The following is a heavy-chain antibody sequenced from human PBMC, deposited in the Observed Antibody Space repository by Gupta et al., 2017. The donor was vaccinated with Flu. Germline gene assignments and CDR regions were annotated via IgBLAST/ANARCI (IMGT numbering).Heavy chain of an antibody. J-gene: IGHJ4*02. V-gene: IGHV3-30*18. D-gene: IGHD3-22*01. Sequence: QVQLVESGGGVVQPGRSLRLSCAASGFTFSSYGMHWVRQAPGKGLEWVAVISYDGSNKYYADSVKGRFTISRDNSKNTLYLQMNSLRAEDTAVYYCAKTYDSSGYHYWGQGTLVTVSS. CDR1: GFTFSSYG. CDR2: ISYDGSNK. CDR3: AKTYDSSGYHY.